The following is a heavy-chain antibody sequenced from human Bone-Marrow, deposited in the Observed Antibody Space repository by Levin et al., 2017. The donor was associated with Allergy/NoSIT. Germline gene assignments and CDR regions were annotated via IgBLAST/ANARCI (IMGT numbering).Heavy chain of an antibody. V-gene: IGHV4-39*01. J-gene: IGHJ5*02. CDR3: VRLQYFYDRSGHLFDN. CDR2: IYYSGST. Sequence: SQTLSLTCTVSGGSISSSNYYWGWIRQPPGKGLEWIGGIYYSGSTYYKPSLKSRVTISVETSKNEFSVQLTSVTAADTAVYYCVRLQYFYDRSGHLFDNWGQGTLVTVSS. CDR1: GGSISSSNYY. D-gene: IGHD3-22*01.